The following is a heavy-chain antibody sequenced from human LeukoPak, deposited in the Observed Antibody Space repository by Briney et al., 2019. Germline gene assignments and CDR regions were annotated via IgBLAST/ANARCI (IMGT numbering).Heavy chain of an antibody. D-gene: IGHD6-19*01. Sequence: ASVKVSCKASGYTFTSYYMHWVRQAPGQGLGWMGIINPSGGSTSYAQKFQGRVTMTRDTSTSTVYMELSSLRSEDTAVYYCAREYSSGWPPHWFDPWGQGTLVTVSS. CDR3: AREYSSGWPPHWFDP. J-gene: IGHJ5*02. CDR1: GYTFTSYY. V-gene: IGHV1-46*01. CDR2: INPSGGST.